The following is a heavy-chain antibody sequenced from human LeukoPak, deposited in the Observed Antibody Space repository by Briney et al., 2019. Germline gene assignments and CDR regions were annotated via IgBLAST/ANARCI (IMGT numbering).Heavy chain of an antibody. J-gene: IGHJ4*02. CDR3: ARGGIQVSGIDEFDY. V-gene: IGHV3-13*01. CDR1: GFAFIDYD. CDR2: IGIRGDT. D-gene: IGHD6-19*01. Sequence: GGFLRLSCAASGFAFIDYDMHWVRQVIGKGLEWVSAIGIRGDTHYSGSVKGRFTISRENAESSLYLQMNSLRAEDTAVYYCARGGIQVSGIDEFDYWGQGALVTVSS.